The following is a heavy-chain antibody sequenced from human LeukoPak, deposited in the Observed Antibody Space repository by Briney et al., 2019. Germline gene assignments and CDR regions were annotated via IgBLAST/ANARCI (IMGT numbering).Heavy chain of an antibody. Sequence: KSSETLSLTCAVYGGSFSGYYWSWIRQPPGKGLEWIGEINHSGSTNYNPSLKSRVTLSVDTSKNQFSLKLSSVTAADTAVYYCARLLNYGDYTDWGQGTLVTVSS. D-gene: IGHD4-17*01. V-gene: IGHV4-34*01. CDR3: ARLLNYGDYTD. CDR2: INHSGST. CDR1: GGSFSGYY. J-gene: IGHJ4*02.